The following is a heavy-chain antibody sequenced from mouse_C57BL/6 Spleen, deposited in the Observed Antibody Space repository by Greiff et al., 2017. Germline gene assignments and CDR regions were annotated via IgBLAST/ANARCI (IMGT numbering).Heavy chain of an antibody. J-gene: IGHJ1*03. CDR1: GFTFSDYY. D-gene: IGHD4-1*01. CDR2: INYDGSST. CDR3: ARERLGRGYFDV. V-gene: IGHV5-16*01. Sequence: EVNLVESEGGLVQPGSSMKLSCTASGFTFSDYYMAWVRQVPEKGLEWVANINYDGSSTYYLDSLKSRFIISRDNAKNILYLQMSSLKSEDTATYYCARERLGRGYFDVWGTGTTVTVSS.